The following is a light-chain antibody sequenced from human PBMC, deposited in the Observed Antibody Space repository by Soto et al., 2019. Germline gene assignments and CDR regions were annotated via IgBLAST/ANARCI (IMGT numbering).Light chain of an antibody. Sequence: EIVLTQSPDTLSVSPGETATLSCRASRSVSDDSLAWYKQKPGQAPSLVIYDANRRAIGIPDRFSGSGSGTDVSLTISRLVPDDFAVYFCLQYGNSPPSTIGQGTQLEIK. CDR3: LQYGNSPPST. CDR1: RSVSDDS. V-gene: IGKV3-20*01. J-gene: IGKJ2*01. CDR2: DAN.